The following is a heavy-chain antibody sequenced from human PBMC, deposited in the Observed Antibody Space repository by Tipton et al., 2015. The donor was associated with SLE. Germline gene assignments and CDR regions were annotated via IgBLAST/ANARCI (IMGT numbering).Heavy chain of an antibody. V-gene: IGHV4-61*02. CDR3: ARSHCSSPSCYSYHYMDV. D-gene: IGHD2-2*02. J-gene: IGHJ6*03. Sequence: TLSLTCTVSGGSISSGTYYWSWIRQPAGKGLEWIGRIYTSGSANYNPSLKSRVTISVDTSKNQFSLKLSSVTAADTAVYYCARSHCSSPSCYSYHYMDVWGKGTTVTVSS. CDR1: GGSISSGTYY. CDR2: IYTSGSA.